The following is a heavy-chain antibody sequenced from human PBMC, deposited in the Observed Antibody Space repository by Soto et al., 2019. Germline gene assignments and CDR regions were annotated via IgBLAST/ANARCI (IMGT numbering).Heavy chain of an antibody. CDR3: ARGTLGYCSSTSCYDPAYYYYGMDV. D-gene: IGHD2-2*01. Sequence: PGGSLRLSCAASGFDFGDYTMTWVRQAPGKGLVWISTISGGGGNSYYADVVKGRFTITRDNSKNTLYLQMNSLKGEDTAVYYCARGTLGYCSSTSCYDPAYYYYGMDVWGQGTTVTVSS. CDR2: ISGGGGNS. V-gene: IGHV3-23*01. J-gene: IGHJ6*02. CDR1: GFDFGDYT.